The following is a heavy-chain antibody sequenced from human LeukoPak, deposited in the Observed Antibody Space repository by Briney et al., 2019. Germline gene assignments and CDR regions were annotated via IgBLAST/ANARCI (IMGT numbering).Heavy chain of an antibody. CDR3: ARDYSSGWPYYYYYYMDV. Sequence: GGSLRLSCAASGFTFSDYSMHWVRQAPGKGLNWVAFIRYDGNNKYYADSVKGRFTISRDNAKNSLYLQMNSLRAEDTAVYYCARDYSSGWPYYYYYYMDVWGKGTTVTVSS. J-gene: IGHJ6*03. CDR1: GFTFSDYS. CDR2: IRYDGNNK. V-gene: IGHV3-30*02. D-gene: IGHD6-19*01.